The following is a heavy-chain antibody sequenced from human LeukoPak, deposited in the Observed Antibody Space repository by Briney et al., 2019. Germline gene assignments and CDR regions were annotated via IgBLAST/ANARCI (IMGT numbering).Heavy chain of an antibody. CDR3: ARTALGFDY. D-gene: IGHD1-26*01. V-gene: IGHV4-34*01. CDR2: INHSGST. J-gene: IGHJ4*02. CDR1: GGSFSGYY. Sequence: SETLSLTCAVYGGSFSGYYRSWIRQPPGKGLEWIGEINHSGSTNYNPSLKSRVTISVDTSKNQFSLKLSSVTAADTAVYYCARTALGFDYWGQGTLVTVSS.